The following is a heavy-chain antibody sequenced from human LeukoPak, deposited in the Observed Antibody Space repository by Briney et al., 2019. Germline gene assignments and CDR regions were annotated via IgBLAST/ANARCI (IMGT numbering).Heavy chain of an antibody. D-gene: IGHD4-23*01. CDR3: ARTRDYGGNWGFDY. V-gene: IGHV3-48*03. Sequence: GGSLRLSCAASGFTFSSYEMNWVRQAPGKGLEWVSYISSSGSTIYYADSVKGRFTISRDNAKNSLYLQMNSLRAEDTAVYYCARTRDYGGNWGFDYWGQGTLVTVSS. CDR2: ISSSGSTI. J-gene: IGHJ4*02. CDR1: GFTFSSYE.